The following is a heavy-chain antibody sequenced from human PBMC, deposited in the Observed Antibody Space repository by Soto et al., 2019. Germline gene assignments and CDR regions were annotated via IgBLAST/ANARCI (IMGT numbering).Heavy chain of an antibody. CDR1: GFTFSGSA. Sequence: EVQLVESGGGLVQPGGSLKLSCAASGFTFSGSAMHWVRQASGKGLEWVARIRSKSYSYATAYAASVKGRFTISRDDSKNTAYLQMNSLKTEDTAMYYCIRLAVDTAMAYDYWGQAILVTVSS. V-gene: IGHV3-73*01. D-gene: IGHD5-18*01. CDR3: IRLAVDTAMAYDY. J-gene: IGHJ4*02. CDR2: IRSKSYSYAT.